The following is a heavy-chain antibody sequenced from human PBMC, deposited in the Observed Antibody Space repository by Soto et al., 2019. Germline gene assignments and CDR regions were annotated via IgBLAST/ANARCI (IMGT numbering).Heavy chain of an antibody. J-gene: IGHJ1*01. CDR3: ARHAAMTTPNLQP. Sequence: QLQLQESGPGLVRPSETLSLTCTVSGGSISSGSYYWGWIRQPPGKGLDWIGSIYYSGNTYYNPSLKSRVTISVDTSKNQFSLKLNSVTAADTAVYYCARHAAMTTPNLQPWGRGTLVTVSS. V-gene: IGHV4-39*01. CDR2: IYYSGNT. D-gene: IGHD4-17*01. CDR1: GGSISSGSYY.